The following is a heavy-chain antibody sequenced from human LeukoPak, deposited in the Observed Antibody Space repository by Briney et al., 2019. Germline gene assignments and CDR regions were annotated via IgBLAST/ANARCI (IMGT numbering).Heavy chain of an antibody. CDR3: AKGRIAALASFDY. CDR2: ISYDGSNK. D-gene: IGHD6-6*01. Sequence: GGSLRLSCAASGFTFSGYGMHWVRQAPGKGLEWVAVISYDGSNKYYADSVKGRFTISRDNSKNTLYLQMNSLRAEDTAVYYCAKGRIAALASFDYWGQGTLVTVSS. J-gene: IGHJ4*02. CDR1: GFTFSGYG. V-gene: IGHV3-30*18.